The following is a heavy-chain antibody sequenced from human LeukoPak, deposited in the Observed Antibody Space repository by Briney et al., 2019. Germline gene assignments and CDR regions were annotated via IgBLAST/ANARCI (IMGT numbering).Heavy chain of an antibody. V-gene: IGHV3-23*01. CDR2: ISGSGDNT. CDR1: GFPCSSYA. CDR3: AKDPLNTLMVSPTFDY. J-gene: IGHJ4*02. Sequence: GGSLRLSCVVSGFPCSSYAMSWVREAPGKGLEWVSGISGSGDNTYYASSVKGRFTASSDTSKKTLYLQMNSMRAEDTAVYYCAKDPLNTLMVSPTFDYCGQGTLVTVSS. D-gene: IGHD5-18*01.